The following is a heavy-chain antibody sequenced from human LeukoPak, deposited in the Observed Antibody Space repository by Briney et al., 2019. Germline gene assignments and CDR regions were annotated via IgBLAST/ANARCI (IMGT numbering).Heavy chain of an antibody. CDR3: ARGIREYFDY. J-gene: IGHJ4*02. CDR2: IYHTGST. CDR1: RGSISSYY. Sequence: SETLSLTCTVTRGSISSYYWTWIRQAPGKGLEWIGNIYHTGSTKYNPSLQSRVTLSVDTSKNQFSLRLTSVTAANTAVYFCARGIREYFDYWGQGTQVAVSS. V-gene: IGHV4-59*01.